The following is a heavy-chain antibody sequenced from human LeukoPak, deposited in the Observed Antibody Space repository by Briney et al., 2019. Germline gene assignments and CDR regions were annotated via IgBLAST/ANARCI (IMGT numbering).Heavy chain of an antibody. D-gene: IGHD6-13*01. CDR2: ISGYIGDT. J-gene: IGHJ4*02. Sequence: VASVRVSCKASVYTFTVYSISWVREAPGQGVGWVGWISGYIGDTNYAQNFQGRVTMPRDRSTSTDYMELKSLRSDDTAVDYCARLHEQRGIAAVGTNRRADYWGQGTLVTVSS. CDR3: ARLHEQRGIAAVGTNRRADY. V-gene: IGHV1-18*01. CDR1: VYTFTVYS.